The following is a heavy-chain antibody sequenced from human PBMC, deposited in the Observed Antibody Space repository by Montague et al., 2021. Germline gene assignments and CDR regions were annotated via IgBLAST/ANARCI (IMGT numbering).Heavy chain of an antibody. Sequence: SQTLSLTCSVSGDSISSYEYYWTWIRQPAGRGLEWIGRVYKRGDTNTNPSLRSRLTLSVDTSKNHFSLTLTSVTAADTAVYFCAGDSPVVEPWVGEHNGACDVWGQGTMVTVSS. V-gene: IGHV4-61*02. J-gene: IGHJ3*01. D-gene: IGHD3-10*01. CDR3: AGDSPVVEPWVGEHNGACDV. CDR1: GDSISSYEYY. CDR2: VYKRGDT.